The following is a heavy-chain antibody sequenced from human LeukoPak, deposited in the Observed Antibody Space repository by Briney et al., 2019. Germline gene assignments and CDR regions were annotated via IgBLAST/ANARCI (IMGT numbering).Heavy chain of an antibody. V-gene: IGHV1-2*03. J-gene: IGHJ4*02. CDR3: ARAIAVATTRLDY. CDR1: GYTFTGYC. CDR2: INPNSGGT. D-gene: IGHD6-19*01. Sequence: LAASVKVSCKASGYTFTGYCMHWVRQAPGQGLEWMGWINPNSGGTNYAQKFQGRVTMTRDTSISTAYMELSRLRSDDTAVYYCARAIAVATTRLDYWGQGTLVTVSS.